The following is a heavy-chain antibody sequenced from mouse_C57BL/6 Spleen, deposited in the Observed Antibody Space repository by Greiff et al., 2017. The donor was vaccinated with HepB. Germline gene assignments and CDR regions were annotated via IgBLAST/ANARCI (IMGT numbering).Heavy chain of an antibody. V-gene: IGHV10-1*01. CDR2: IRSKSNNYAT. Sequence: DAGGGLVQPKGSLKLSCAASGFSFNTYAMNWVRQAPGKGLEWVARIRSKSNNYATYYADSVKDRFTISRDDSESMLYLQMNNLKTEDTAMYYCVSLLGFAYWGQGTLVTVSA. D-gene: IGHD2-10*01. CDR1: GFSFNTYA. CDR3: VSLLGFAY. J-gene: IGHJ3*01.